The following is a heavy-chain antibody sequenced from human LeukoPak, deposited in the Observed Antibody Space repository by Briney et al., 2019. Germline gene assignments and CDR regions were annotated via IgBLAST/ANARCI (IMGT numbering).Heavy chain of an antibody. D-gene: IGHD2-15*01. Sequence: GGSLRLSCAASGFTLSSYWMSWVRQAPGKGLEGVANINQEGSEKYYGDSVKGRFTISRDNAKNSLYLQMTRMRDEDTAVYSCARDSPLYCSGGSCDGVWNGAVAGYWGQGTLVTVSS. V-gene: IGHV3-7*01. CDR2: INQEGSEK. J-gene: IGHJ4*02. CDR3: ARDSPLYCSGGSCDGVWNGAVAGY. CDR1: GFTLSSYW.